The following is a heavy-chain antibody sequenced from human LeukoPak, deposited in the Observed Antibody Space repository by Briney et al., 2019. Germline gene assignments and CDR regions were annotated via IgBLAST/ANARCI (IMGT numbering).Heavy chain of an antibody. V-gene: IGHV1-8*01. CDR1: GYTFTSYD. CDR3: ARGRGVKWELRGGFDY. D-gene: IGHD1-26*01. Sequence: ASVKVSCKASGYTFTSYDINWVRQATGQGREWMGWMNPNSGNTGYVQKFQGRVTMTRTTSISTAYMELSSLRSEDTAVYYCARGRGVKWELRGGFDYWGQGTLVTVSS. J-gene: IGHJ4*02. CDR2: MNPNSGNT.